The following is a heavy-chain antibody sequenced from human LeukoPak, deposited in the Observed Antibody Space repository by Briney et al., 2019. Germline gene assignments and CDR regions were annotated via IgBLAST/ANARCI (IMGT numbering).Heavy chain of an antibody. J-gene: IGHJ3*02. CDR2: IYYSGST. D-gene: IGHD3-10*01. Sequence: SETLSLTCTVSGGSISSYYWSWIRQPPGKGLEWIGYIYYSGSTNYNPSLKSRVTMSVDTSKNQFSLKLSSVTAADTAVYYCAREGPITGAFDIWGQGTMVTVSS. V-gene: IGHV4-59*01. CDR3: AREGPITGAFDI. CDR1: GGSISSYY.